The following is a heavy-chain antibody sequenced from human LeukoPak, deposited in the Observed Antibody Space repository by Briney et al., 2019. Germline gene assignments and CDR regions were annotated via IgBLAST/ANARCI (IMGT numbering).Heavy chain of an antibody. V-gene: IGHV3-23*01. D-gene: IGHD1-26*01. J-gene: IGHJ4*02. Sequence: GGSLRLSCAASGFTFSSSAMSWVRQVPGKGLEWVSGISGSGGSTYYADSVKGRFTISRDNSKNTLYLQMNSLTDEDTAVYYCAKKWGVGTTTLDYFDYWGQGTLVTVSS. CDR3: AKKWGVGTTTLDYFDY. CDR2: ISGSGGST. CDR1: GFTFSSSA.